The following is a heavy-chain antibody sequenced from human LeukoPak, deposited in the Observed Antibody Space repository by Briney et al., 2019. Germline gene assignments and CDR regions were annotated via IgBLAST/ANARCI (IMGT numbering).Heavy chain of an antibody. V-gene: IGHV1-69*05. CDR1: GGTFSSYA. J-gene: IGHJ4*02. CDR3: ARDSGLGYSSSLGDY. CDR2: IIPIFGTA. Sequence: GSSVKVSCKASGGTFSSYAISLVRQAPGQGLEWMGRIIPIFGTANYAQKFQGRVTITTDESTSTAYMELSSLRSEDTAVYYCARDSGLGYSSSLGDYWGQGTLVTVSS. D-gene: IGHD6-13*01.